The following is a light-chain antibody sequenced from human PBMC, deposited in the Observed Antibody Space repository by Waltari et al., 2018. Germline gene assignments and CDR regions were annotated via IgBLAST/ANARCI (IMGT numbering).Light chain of an antibody. CDR3: SSYTRSGVV. V-gene: IGLV2-14*01. CDR1: GGDVGGYVY. Sequence: QSALTQPASVSGSPRPDIITSCHETGGDVGGYVYISWYQQYPGKAPRLIIYDVYNRPSGVSNRFSGSKSDNTASLTISGLQAEDESVYYCSSYTRSGVVFGGGTKLTVL. CDR2: DVY. J-gene: IGLJ2*01.